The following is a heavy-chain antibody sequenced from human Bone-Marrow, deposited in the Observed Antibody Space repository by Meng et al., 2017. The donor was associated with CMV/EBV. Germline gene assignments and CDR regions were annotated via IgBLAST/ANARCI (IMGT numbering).Heavy chain of an antibody. CDR2: ISSSSSYI. J-gene: IGHJ3*02. CDR3: AGYCSSTSCHWYAFDI. D-gene: IGHD2-2*01. CDR1: GFTFSSYW. V-gene: IGHV3-21*01. Sequence: GESLKISCAASGFTFSSYWMSWVRQAPGKGLEWVSSISSSSSYIYYADSVKGRFTISRDNAKNSLYLQMNSLRAEDTAVYYCAGYCSSTSCHWYAFDIWGQGTMVTFSS.